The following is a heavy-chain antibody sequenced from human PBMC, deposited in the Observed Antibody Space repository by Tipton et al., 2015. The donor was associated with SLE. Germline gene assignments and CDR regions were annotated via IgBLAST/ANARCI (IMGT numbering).Heavy chain of an antibody. V-gene: IGHV3-33*01. CDR3: VRDTSPAKYYFDY. CDR1: GFTFSSYG. Sequence: SLRLSCAASGFTFSSYGMHWVRQAPGKGLEWVAVIWYDGSNKYYADSVKGRFTISRDNSKNTLYLQMNSLRAEDTAVYYCVRDTSPAKYYFDYWGQGTLVTVSS. CDR2: IWYDGSNK. J-gene: IGHJ4*02. D-gene: IGHD3-16*01.